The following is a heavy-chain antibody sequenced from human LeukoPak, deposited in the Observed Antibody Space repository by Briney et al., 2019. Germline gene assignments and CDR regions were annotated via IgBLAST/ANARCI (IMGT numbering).Heavy chain of an antibody. J-gene: IGHJ1*01. CDR3: AKNPSKYYCSSTSCYPYFQH. V-gene: IGHV3-23*01. CDR1: GFTFSTYV. Sequence: AGGSLRLSCAASGFTFSTYVMSWVRQAPGKGLEWVSAISGSGGSTYYADSVRGRFTISRDNSKNTLYLQMNSLRAEDTAVYYCAKNPSKYYCSSTSCYPYFQHWGQGTLVTVSS. D-gene: IGHD2-2*01. CDR2: ISGSGGST.